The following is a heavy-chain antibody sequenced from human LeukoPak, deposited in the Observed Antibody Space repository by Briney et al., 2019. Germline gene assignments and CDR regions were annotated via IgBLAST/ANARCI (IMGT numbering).Heavy chain of an antibody. V-gene: IGHV3-11*01. J-gene: IGHJ4*02. CDR1: GFTFSDFY. CDR2: IDTTGTTI. Sequence: PGGPLRLSCAASGFTFSDFYMSWIRQAPGKGLEWVSDIDTTGTTIYFADFVRGRFTISRDNAKDSLYLQMNSLRAEDTAVYYCARNRRDSSGYYHLDYWGQGTLVTVSS. D-gene: IGHD3-22*01. CDR3: ARNRRDSSGYYHLDY.